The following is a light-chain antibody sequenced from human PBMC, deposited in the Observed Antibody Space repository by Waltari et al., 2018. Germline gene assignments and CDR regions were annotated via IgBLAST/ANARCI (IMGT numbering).Light chain of an antibody. CDR1: QSVDRY. V-gene: IGKV3-11*01. CDR3: QQCRDWPPT. Sequence: EIVLTQSPATLSLSPGDRATVSCRASQSVDRYLAWYQQKPGQSPRLLIYDASNRATGIPARFSGSGSGTDFTLTIGSVEAEDFAVYYCQQCRDWPPTFGQGTTLEI. CDR2: DAS. J-gene: IGKJ2*01.